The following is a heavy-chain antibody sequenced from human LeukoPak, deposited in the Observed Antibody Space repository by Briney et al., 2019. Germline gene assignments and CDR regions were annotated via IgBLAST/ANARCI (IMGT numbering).Heavy chain of an antibody. CDR2: XXXXXGST. Sequence: GGSLRLSCAASGFTFXSYAXSWVRQAPXXXXXWVSXXXXXXGSTYYADSVKGRFTISRDNSKNTLYLQMNSLRAEDTAVYYCANHNVYYYDSSGYLLRYYFDYWGQGTLVTVSS. D-gene: IGHD3-22*01. CDR3: ANHNVYYYDSSGYLLRYYFDY. J-gene: IGHJ4*02. CDR1: GFTFXSYA. V-gene: IGHV3-23*01.